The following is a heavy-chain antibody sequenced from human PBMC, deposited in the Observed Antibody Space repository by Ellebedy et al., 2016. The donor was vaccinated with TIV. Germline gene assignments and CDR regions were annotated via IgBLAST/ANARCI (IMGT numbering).Heavy chain of an antibody. CDR3: ARESDYGDYWSFDL. Sequence: AASVKVSCKASGYTFTGYYMHWVRQAPGQGLEWMGWINPNSGGTNYAQKFQGRVTMTRDTSISTAYMELSRLRSDDTAVYYCARESDYGDYWSFDLWGRGTLVTVSS. D-gene: IGHD4-17*01. J-gene: IGHJ2*01. CDR1: GYTFTGYY. V-gene: IGHV1-2*02. CDR2: INPNSGGT.